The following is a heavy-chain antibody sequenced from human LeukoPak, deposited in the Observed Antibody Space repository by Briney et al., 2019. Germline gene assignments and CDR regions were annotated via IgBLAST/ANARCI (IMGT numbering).Heavy chain of an antibody. Sequence: GGSLRLSCAASGFTFTTYTMNWVRQAPGKGLEWVSAITTSSGYVYQADSLRGRFAISRDNSKNALFLQMNSLRVEDTAIYYCAKGQELDDGVFDSWGQGTLVTVSS. V-gene: IGHV3-21*04. CDR3: AKGQELDDGVFDS. CDR1: GFTFTTYT. CDR2: ITTSSGYV. D-gene: IGHD1-1*01. J-gene: IGHJ4*02.